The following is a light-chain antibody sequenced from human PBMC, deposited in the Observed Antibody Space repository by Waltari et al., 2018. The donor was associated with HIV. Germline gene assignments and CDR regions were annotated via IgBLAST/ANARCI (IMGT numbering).Light chain of an antibody. CDR3: AAWDDSLSGYV. Sequence: QSVLTQPPSASGTPGQRVTISCSGSSSNIGSNYGYWYQQLPGTAPKLLIYRNNQRPSWVPDRFSGSKSGTSASLVISGLRSEDEADYDCAAWDDSLSGYVFGTGTKVTVL. CDR1: SSNIGSNY. V-gene: IGLV1-47*01. CDR2: RNN. J-gene: IGLJ1*01.